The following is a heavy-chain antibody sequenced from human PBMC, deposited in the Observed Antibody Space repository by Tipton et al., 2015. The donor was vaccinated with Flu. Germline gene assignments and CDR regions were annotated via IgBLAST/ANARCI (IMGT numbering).Heavy chain of an antibody. CDR2: IHTSAGT. V-gene: IGHV4-38-2*01. CDR1: GDSLGSSYY. Sequence: TLSLTCSVSGDSLGSSYYWAWIRQPPGRGLEWIGNIHTSAGTYYNLSLKGRITLSVDRSTNQFSLKVISVTAADTAVYYCARRDYSNYVSDPKNWFDRWGQGILVTVSS. CDR3: ARRDYSNYVSDPKNWFDR. J-gene: IGHJ5*02. D-gene: IGHD4-11*01.